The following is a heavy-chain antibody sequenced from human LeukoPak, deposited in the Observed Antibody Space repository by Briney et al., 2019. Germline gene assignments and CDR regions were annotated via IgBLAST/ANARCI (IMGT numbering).Heavy chain of an antibody. CDR1: GYTFTSYY. CDR2: INPNSGGT. J-gene: IGHJ5*02. V-gene: IGHV1-2*02. CDR3: AREVRVGYGSGTFNWFDP. D-gene: IGHD3-10*01. Sequence: APVKVSCKASGYTFTSYYMHWVRQAPGQGLEWMGWINPNSGGTNYAQKFQGRVTMTRDTSISTAYMELSRLRSDDTAVYYCAREVRVGYGSGTFNWFDPWGQGTLVTVSS.